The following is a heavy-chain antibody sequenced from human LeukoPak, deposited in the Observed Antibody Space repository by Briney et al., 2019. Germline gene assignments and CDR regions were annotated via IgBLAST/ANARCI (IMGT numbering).Heavy chain of an antibody. CDR2: INPNSGGT. V-gene: IGHV1-2*02. D-gene: IGHD6-13*01. Sequence: ASVKVSCKASGYTFTGYYMHWVRQAPGHGLEWMGWINPNSGGTNYAQKFQGRVTMTRDTSISTAYMELSRLRSDDTAVYYCAREYSSSWYGKWFDPWGQGTLVTVSS. CDR3: AREYSSSWYGKWFDP. J-gene: IGHJ5*02. CDR1: GYTFTGYY.